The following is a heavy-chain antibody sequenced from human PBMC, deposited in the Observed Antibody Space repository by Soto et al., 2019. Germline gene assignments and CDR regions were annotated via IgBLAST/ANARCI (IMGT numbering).Heavy chain of an antibody. CDR2: IKQDGSEQ. V-gene: IGHV3-7*01. CDR3: ARGAYDYVWGSYSYSDYGLDV. CDR1: GFTFSSYW. J-gene: IGHJ6*02. D-gene: IGHD3-16*02. Sequence: EVQLVESGGGLVQPGGSLRLSCAASGFTFSSYWMNWVRQAPGPGLEWVANIKQDGSEQYYVYSVKGRFTLSRDNAKHSLSLQMPSLRPEDTAVYYCARGAYDYVWGSYSYSDYGLDVWGQGTTVTVSS.